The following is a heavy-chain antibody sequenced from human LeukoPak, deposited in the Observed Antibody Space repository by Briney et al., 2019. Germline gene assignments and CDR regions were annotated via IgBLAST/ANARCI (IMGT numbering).Heavy chain of an antibody. CDR1: GGTFSSYA. CDR2: IIPILGIA. J-gene: IGHJ4*02. Sequence: GASVKVSCKASGGTFSSYAISWVRQAPGQGLEWMGRIIPILGIANYAQKFQGRVTITADESTSTAYMELSSLRSEDTAVYYCARSVRCGGSCYSHFDYWGQGTLVTVSS. CDR3: ARSVRCGGSCYSHFDY. V-gene: IGHV1-69*04. D-gene: IGHD2-15*01.